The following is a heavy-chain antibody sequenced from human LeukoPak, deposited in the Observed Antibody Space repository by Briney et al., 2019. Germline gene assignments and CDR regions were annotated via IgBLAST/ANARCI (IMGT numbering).Heavy chain of an antibody. CDR3: ARMEMVRGVIRGFDY. J-gene: IGHJ4*02. CDR1: GDSVSSNSAA. D-gene: IGHD3-10*01. CDR2: TYYRSRWYN. Sequence: SQTLSLTCAISGDSVSSNSAAWNWIRQSPSRGLEWLGRTYYRSRWYNDYAVSVKSRITINPDTSKNQFSLQLNSVTPEDTAVYYCARMEMVRGVIRGFDYWGQGTLVTVSS. V-gene: IGHV6-1*01.